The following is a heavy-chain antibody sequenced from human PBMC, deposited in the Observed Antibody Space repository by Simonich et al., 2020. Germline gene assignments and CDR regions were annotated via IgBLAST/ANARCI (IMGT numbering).Heavy chain of an antibody. J-gene: IGHJ4*02. CDR2: SSWNSGSI. D-gene: IGHD2-15*01. CDR3: AKDMGYCSGGSCYYFDY. CDR1: GFTFDDYA. Sequence: EVQLVESGGGLVQPGRSLRLSCAASGFTFDDYAMHWVRQAPGKGLGGTSGSSWNSGSIGSADSVKGRFTISRDNAKNSLYLQMNSLRAEDTALYYCAKDMGYCSGGSCYYFDYWGQGTLVTVSS. V-gene: IGHV3-9*01.